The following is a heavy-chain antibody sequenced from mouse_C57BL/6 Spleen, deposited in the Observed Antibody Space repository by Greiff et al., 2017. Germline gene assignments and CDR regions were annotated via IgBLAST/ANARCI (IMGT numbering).Heavy chain of an antibody. D-gene: IGHD2-5*01. V-gene: IGHV2-5*01. CDR2: IWRGGST. CDR1: GFSLTSYG. CDR3: AKKRNYSNYYAMDY. J-gene: IGHJ4*01. Sequence: VMLVESGPGLVQPSQSLSITCTVSGFSLTSYGVHWVRQSPGKGLEWLGVIWRGGSTDYNAAFMSRLSITKDNSKSQVFFKMNSLQADDTAIYYCAKKRNYSNYYAMDYWGQGTSVTVSS.